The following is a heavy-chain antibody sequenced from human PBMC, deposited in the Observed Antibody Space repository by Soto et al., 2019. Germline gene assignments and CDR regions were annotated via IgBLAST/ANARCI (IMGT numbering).Heavy chain of an antibody. D-gene: IGHD3-16*01. CDR3: ARNGAEGDYLSPYYGMDV. CDR1: GFTFTSSA. J-gene: IGHJ6*02. Sequence: ASVKVSCKASGFTFTSSAVQWVRQARGQRLEWMGWIVANSGSTNYAQNFQDRVTITRDMSTNTAYMELSWLGSDDTAVYYCARNGAEGDYLSPYYGMDVWGQGTTVTVSS. V-gene: IGHV1-58*01. CDR2: IVANSGST.